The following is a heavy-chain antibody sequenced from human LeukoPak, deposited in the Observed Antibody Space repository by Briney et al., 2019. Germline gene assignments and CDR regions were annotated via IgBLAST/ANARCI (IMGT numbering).Heavy chain of an antibody. CDR2: MYYSGST. V-gene: IGHV4-59*01. Sequence: SETLSLTCTVSGGSISSYYWSWIRQAPGKGLEWIGYMYYSGSTNYNPSLKNRVTISVDTSKNQFSLKLTSVTAADTAVYYCASGSSTVKLYYGIDVWGRGTTVTVSS. J-gene: IGHJ6*02. D-gene: IGHD4-17*01. CDR1: GGSISSYY. CDR3: ASGSSTVKLYYGIDV.